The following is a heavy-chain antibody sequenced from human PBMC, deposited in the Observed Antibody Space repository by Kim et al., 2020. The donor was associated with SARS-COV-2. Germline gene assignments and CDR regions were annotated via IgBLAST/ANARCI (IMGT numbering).Heavy chain of an antibody. CDR3: ARAYCGGDCGGDYYYYGMDV. CDR1: GYTFTGYY. J-gene: IGHJ6*02. D-gene: IGHD2-21*02. V-gene: IGHV1-2*05. Sequence: ASVKVSCKASGYTFTGYYMHWVRQAPGQGLEWMGRINPNSGGTNYAQKFQGRVTMTRDTSISTAYMELSRLRSDDTVVYYCARAYCGGDCGGDYYYYGMDVWGQGTTVTVSS. CDR2: INPNSGGT.